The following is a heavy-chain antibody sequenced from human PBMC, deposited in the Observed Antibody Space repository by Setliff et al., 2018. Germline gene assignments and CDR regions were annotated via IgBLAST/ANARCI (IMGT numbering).Heavy chain of an antibody. V-gene: IGHV4-61*02. D-gene: IGHD3-9*01. CDR3: AGTPARGTTWLSPFDY. CDR2: IQGTGST. J-gene: IGHJ4*02. Sequence: SLTCTVTGGSFDSGTHYWSWIRQPAGKVPEWIGLIQGTGSTNYNPSLQSRATISIDTSKNQISLKITSVTAADTALYSCAGTPARGTTWLSPFDYWGQGIQVTVSS. CDR1: GGSFDSGTHY.